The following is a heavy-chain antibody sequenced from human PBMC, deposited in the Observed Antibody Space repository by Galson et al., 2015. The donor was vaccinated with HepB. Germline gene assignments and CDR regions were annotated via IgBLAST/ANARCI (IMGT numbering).Heavy chain of an antibody. CDR1: GYSFTSYW. CDR3: ARLSGYSSSSGDWFYP. D-gene: IGHD6-6*01. Sequence: QSGAEVKKPGESLKISCEGSGYSFTSYWIGWVRQMPGKGLEWMGIIYPGDSDTRYSPSFQGQVTISADKSISTAYLQWSSLKASRPAMYYCARLSGYSSSSGDWFYPWGQGTLVTVSS. J-gene: IGHJ5*02. V-gene: IGHV5-51*03. CDR2: IYPGDSDT.